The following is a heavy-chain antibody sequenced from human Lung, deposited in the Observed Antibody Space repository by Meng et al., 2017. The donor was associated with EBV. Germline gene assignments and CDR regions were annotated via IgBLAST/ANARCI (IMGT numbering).Heavy chain of an antibody. CDR3: ARVGAYCGGDCYHPR. J-gene: IGHJ4*02. Sequence: APVEESGPVLVTPSGNLSLPCAVSGVSLSSRNWWSWVRPPPGKGLEWIGEIYHSGSTNYNPSLKSRVTISVDESKNQFSLRLSSVTAADTAVYYCARVGAYCGGDCYHPRWGQGTLVTVSS. CDR1: GVSLSSRNW. CDR2: IYHSGST. D-gene: IGHD2-21*02. V-gene: IGHV4-4*02.